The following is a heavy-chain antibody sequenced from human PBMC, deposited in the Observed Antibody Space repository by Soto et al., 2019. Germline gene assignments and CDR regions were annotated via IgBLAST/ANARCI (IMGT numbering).Heavy chain of an antibody. CDR2: ISWNSHSM. CDR1: GFIFDDYG. V-gene: IGHV3-9*01. Sequence: DVQLVESGGGSVQPGRSLRLSCVASGFIFDDYGMHWVRQAPGKGLEWVSGISWNSHSMDYADSVTGRFTISRDNAKNSLYLQMNSLRPEDTALYYCSKDIYCSGTNCYGNAFDVWGQGTMVTVSS. J-gene: IGHJ3*01. D-gene: IGHD2-2*01. CDR3: SKDIYCSGTNCYGNAFDV.